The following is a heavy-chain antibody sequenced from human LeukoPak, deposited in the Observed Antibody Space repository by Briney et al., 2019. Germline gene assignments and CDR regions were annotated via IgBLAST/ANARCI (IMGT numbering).Heavy chain of an antibody. V-gene: IGHV4-38-2*02. Sequence: SETLSLTCTVSGYSISSGYYWGWIRQPPGKGLEWIGSIYHSGSTYYNPSLKSRVTISVDTSKNQFSLKLSSVTAADTAVYYCARVLGNYYYYMDVWGKGTTVTVSS. CDR2: IYHSGST. D-gene: IGHD3-16*01. CDR3: ARVLGNYYYYMDV. CDR1: GYSISSGYY. J-gene: IGHJ6*03.